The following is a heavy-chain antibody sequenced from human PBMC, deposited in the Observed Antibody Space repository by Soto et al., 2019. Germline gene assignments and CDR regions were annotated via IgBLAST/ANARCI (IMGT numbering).Heavy chain of an antibody. D-gene: IGHD1-20*01. CDR3: ARDQRDNWIPAGQDY. J-gene: IGHJ4*02. Sequence: QVQLVESGGGVVQPGRSLRLSCAASGFTFSSYGMHWVRQAPGKGLEWVAVIWYDGSNKYYADSVKGRFTISRDNSKNTQYLQMNNLRAEDTAVYYCARDQRDNWIPAGQDYWGQGTLVTVSS. CDR2: IWYDGSNK. V-gene: IGHV3-33*01. CDR1: GFTFSSYG.